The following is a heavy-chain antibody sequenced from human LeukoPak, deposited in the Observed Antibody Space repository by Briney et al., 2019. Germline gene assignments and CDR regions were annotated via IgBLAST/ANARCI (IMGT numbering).Heavy chain of an antibody. J-gene: IGHJ5*02. CDR2: IIPIFGTA. CDR1: GGTFSSYA. Sequence: SVKVSCKPSGGTFSSYAISWVRQAPGQGLEWMGGIIPIFGTANYAQKFQGRVTITTDESTSTAYMELSSLRSEDTAVYYCARARRYGDYVGEWFDPWGQGTLVTVSS. V-gene: IGHV1-69*05. CDR3: ARARRYGDYVGEWFDP. D-gene: IGHD4-17*01.